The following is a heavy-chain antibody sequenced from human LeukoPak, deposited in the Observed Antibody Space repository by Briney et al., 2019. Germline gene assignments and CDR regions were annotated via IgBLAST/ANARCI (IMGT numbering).Heavy chain of an antibody. CDR3: ATISYYYDTSDDY. CDR1: GFTFSYYW. CDR2: INSDGSSI. D-gene: IGHD3-22*01. V-gene: IGHV3-74*01. J-gene: IGHJ4*02. Sequence: GGSLRLSCAASGFTFSYYWMHWVRQAPGKGLVWVSRINSDGSSISYADSVKGRFTISRDNAKNTLYLQMNSLRAEDTAVYYCATISYYYDTSDDYWGQGTLVTVSS.